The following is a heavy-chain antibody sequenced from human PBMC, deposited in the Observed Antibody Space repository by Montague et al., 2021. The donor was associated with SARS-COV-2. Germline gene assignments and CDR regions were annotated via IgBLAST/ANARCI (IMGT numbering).Heavy chain of an antibody. CDR1: GGSINSTTYY. D-gene: IGHD5-18*01. CDR2: VYYTGSN. CDR3: AGHFPSGYTFGLDAFDL. J-gene: IGHJ3*01. V-gene: IGHV4-39*01. Sequence: SETLSLTCTVSGGSINSTTYYWAWIRQPPGKGLEWIGCVYYTGSNYSTPSLQSRGTMSVATSKKQLSLKLGAVTAADTGVYYCAGHFPSGYTFGLDAFDLWGQGTMVTVSS.